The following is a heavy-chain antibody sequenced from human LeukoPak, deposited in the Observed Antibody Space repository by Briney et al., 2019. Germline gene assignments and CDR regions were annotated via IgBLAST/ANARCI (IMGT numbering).Heavy chain of an antibody. J-gene: IGHJ2*01. D-gene: IGHD4-17*01. CDR1: GFTFSSYW. CDR2: IRGSDDNT. V-gene: IGHV3-23*01. CDR3: AKTVTTQAYYWYFDL. Sequence: PGGSLRLSCAASGFTFSSYWMHWVRQAPGKGLVWVSAIRGSDDNTFYADSVRGRFTISRDNSKNTLYLQMNILRAEDTTVYYCAKTVTTQAYYWYFDLWGRGTLVTVSS.